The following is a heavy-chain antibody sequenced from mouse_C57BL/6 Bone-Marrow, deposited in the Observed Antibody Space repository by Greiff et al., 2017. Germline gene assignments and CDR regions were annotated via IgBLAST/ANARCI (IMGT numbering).Heavy chain of an antibody. D-gene: IGHD1-1*01. CDR1: GYTFTSYW. CDR3: AKSRGIYYGSSSFAY. J-gene: IGHJ3*01. Sequence: VQLQQPGAELVKPGASVKLSCKASGYTFTSYWMHWVKQRPGQGLEWIGMIHPNSGSTNYNEKFKSKATLTVDKSSSTAYMQLSSLTSEDSAVYYCAKSRGIYYGSSSFAYWGQGTLVTVSA. V-gene: IGHV1-64*01. CDR2: IHPNSGST.